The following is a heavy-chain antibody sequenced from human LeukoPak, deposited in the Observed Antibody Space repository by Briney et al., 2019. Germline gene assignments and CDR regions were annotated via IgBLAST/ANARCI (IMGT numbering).Heavy chain of an antibody. CDR3: AKENYYDSSGYDAFDI. V-gene: IGHV3-30*18. CDR2: ISYDGSNK. D-gene: IGHD3-22*01. CDR1: GFTFSSYG. J-gene: IGHJ3*02. Sequence: GGSLRLSCAASGFTFSSYGMHWVRQAPGKGLEWVAVISYDGSNKYHADSVKGRFSISRDNSKNTLYLQMNSLRAEDTAVYYCAKENYYDSSGYDAFDIWGQGTMVTVSS.